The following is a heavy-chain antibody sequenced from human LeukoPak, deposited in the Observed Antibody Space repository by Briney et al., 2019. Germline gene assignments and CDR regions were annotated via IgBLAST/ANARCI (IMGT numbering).Heavy chain of an antibody. V-gene: IGHV4-31*03. Sequence: PSQTLSLTCTVSGDSISSGAHYWSWIRHHPGKGLEWIGYIYYSGSTYYNPSLKSRTTISVDTSKNHFSLKLSSVTAADTAVYYCARDRSLGIIDYWGQGTLVTVSS. CDR3: ARDRSLGIIDY. J-gene: IGHJ4*02. CDR2: IYYSGST. CDR1: GDSISSGAHY. D-gene: IGHD3-16*01.